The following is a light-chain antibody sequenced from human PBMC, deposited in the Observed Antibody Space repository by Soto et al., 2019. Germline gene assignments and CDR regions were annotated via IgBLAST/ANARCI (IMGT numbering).Light chain of an antibody. CDR1: QSVSSSY. Sequence: EIVLTQSPGTLSLSPGERATLSCRASQSVSSSYLAWYQQKPGQAPRLLIYGASSRATGIPDRFSGSGSGTDFTLTIIRLEPEDFAVYYCQQYGSHQNTFGQGTKLEIK. CDR2: GAS. CDR3: QQYGSHQNT. V-gene: IGKV3-20*01. J-gene: IGKJ2*01.